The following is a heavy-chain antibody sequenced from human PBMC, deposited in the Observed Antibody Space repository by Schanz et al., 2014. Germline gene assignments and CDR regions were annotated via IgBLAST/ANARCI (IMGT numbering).Heavy chain of an antibody. CDR2: MNPNSGNP. V-gene: IGHV1-8*01. J-gene: IGHJ6*02. Sequence: QVQLIQSGAEVKKPGASVKASCTASGYTFTSYDINWVRQAPGQGLEWLGWMNPNSGNPGFAQKFRGRVTMTADTSTSTAYMELSSLRSDDTAVYYCARDRGHVEQLVLESYDAMDVWGQGTTVAVSS. CDR1: GYTFTSYD. CDR3: ARDRGHVEQLVLESYDAMDV. D-gene: IGHD6-6*01.